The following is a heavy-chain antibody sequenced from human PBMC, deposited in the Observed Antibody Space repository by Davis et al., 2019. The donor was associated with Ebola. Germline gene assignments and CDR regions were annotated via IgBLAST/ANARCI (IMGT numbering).Heavy chain of an antibody. Sequence: GESLKISCAASGFTFSSYAMSWVRQAPGKGLEWVSGISGSGGSTYHADSVKGRFTISRDNAKNSLYLQMNSLRDEDTAVYYCARRGGQQLVNAFDIWGQGTMVTVSS. J-gene: IGHJ3*02. D-gene: IGHD6-13*01. V-gene: IGHV3-23*01. CDR1: GFTFSSYA. CDR2: ISGSGGST. CDR3: ARRGGQQLVNAFDI.